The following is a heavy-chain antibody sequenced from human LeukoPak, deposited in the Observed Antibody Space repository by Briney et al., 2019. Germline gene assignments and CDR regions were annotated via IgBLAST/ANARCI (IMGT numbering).Heavy chain of an antibody. CDR2: INRDGSEK. CDR1: GFSFSKFW. CDR3: ARDGFELPTTYYFDH. J-gene: IGHJ4*02. V-gene: IGHV3-7*01. Sequence: GGSLRLSCAASGFSFSKFWMSWVRQAPGKGLEWVANINRDGSEKYYLDSVKGRFTISRDNAKNSLYLQMNSLRAEDTAVYYCARDGFELPTTYYFDHWGQGTLVTVSS. D-gene: IGHD1-26*01.